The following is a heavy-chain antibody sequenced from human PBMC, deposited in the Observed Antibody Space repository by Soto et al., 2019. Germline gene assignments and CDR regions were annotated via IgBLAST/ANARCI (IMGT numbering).Heavy chain of an antibody. CDR1: GFTFSSYA. V-gene: IGHV3-23*01. D-gene: IGHD3-16*02. Sequence: EVQLLESGAGLVQPGGSLRLSCAASGFTFSSYAMSWVRQAPGKGLEWVSAISGSGGSTHYANSVKGRLTISRDNSKNTLYLQMNSLRAEDTAVYYCAKDYRYDTPIPRDAFDIWGQGTMVTVSS. CDR3: AKDYRYDTPIPRDAFDI. CDR2: ISGSGGST. J-gene: IGHJ3*02.